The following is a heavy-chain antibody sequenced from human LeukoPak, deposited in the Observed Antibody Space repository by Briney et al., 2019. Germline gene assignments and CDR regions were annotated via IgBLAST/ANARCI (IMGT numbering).Heavy chain of an antibody. V-gene: IGHV3-9*03. Sequence: GGSLRLSCAASGFTFDDYAMHWVRQAPGKGLEWVSGISWNSGSIGYADSVKGRFTISRDNAKNSLYLQMNSLRAEDMALYYCAKGFGWELGGLFDYWGQGTLVTVSS. CDR3: AKGFGWELGGLFDY. CDR2: ISWNSGSI. CDR1: GFTFDDYA. J-gene: IGHJ4*02. D-gene: IGHD1-26*01.